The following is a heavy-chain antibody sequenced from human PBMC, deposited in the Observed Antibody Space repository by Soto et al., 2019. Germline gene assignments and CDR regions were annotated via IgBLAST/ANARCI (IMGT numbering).Heavy chain of an antibody. D-gene: IGHD6-13*01. J-gene: IGHJ6*03. CDR2: IIDSGCRT. Sequence: GGSLRLSCAASGVTFSSYGMSWVRQAPGKGLEWISGIIDSGCRTYYADSAKGRFTISRDNSKNTLYLQMNSLRAEGTAVYYCAKIRPYSSSWYVYRYYYYYMDVWGKGTTVTVSS. CDR3: AKIRPYSSSWYVYRYYYYYMDV. CDR1: GVTFSSYG. V-gene: IGHV3-23*01.